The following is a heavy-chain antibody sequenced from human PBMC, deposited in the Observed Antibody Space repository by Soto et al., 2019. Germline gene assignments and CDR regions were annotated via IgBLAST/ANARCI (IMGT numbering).Heavy chain of an antibody. CDR1: GFTFSNAW. Sequence: PGGPLRLSCAASGFTFSNAWMSWVRQAPGKGREWVGRIKSKTDGGTTDYAAPVKGRFTISRDDSKNTLYLQMNSLKTDDTAVYYCTTYRRGRLDPWGQGTLVTVSS. D-gene: IGHD3-10*01. V-gene: IGHV3-15*01. CDR3: TTYRRGRLDP. CDR2: IKSKTDGGTT. J-gene: IGHJ5*02.